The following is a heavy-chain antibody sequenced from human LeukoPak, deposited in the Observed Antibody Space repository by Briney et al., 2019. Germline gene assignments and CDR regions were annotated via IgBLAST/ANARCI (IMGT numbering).Heavy chain of an antibody. D-gene: IGHD2-2*01. J-gene: IGHJ4*02. CDR3: VSFYETY. V-gene: IGHV3-74*01. Sequence: GGSLRLSCAASGNYWMHWVRQAPGKGLVWVSHINSDGRWTSYADSVKGRFTISKDNAKNTVYLQMNNLRAEDTAAYYCVSFYETYWGRGTLVTVSS. CDR1: GNYW. CDR2: INSDGRWT.